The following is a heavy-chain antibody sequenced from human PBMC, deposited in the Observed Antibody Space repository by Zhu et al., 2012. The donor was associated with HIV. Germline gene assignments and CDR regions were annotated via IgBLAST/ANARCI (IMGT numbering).Heavy chain of an antibody. J-gene: IGHJ5*02. CDR1: GGSISRSSYY. V-gene: IGHV4-39*07. D-gene: IGHD2-15*01. Sequence: QVQLQESGPGLMKPSETLSLTCTVSGGSISRSSYYWGWIRQPPGKGLEWIGSIYYSGSTYYNPSLKSRVTMSVDTSKNQFSLKLTSVTAADTAVYYCARRGVAATGGWFDPGARERWHRLL. CDR2: IYYSGST. CDR3: ARRGVAATGGWFDP.